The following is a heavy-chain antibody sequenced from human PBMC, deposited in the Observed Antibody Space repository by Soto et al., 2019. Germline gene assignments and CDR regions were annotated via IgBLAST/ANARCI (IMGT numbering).Heavy chain of an antibody. V-gene: IGHV4-4*07. CDR2: IYTSGST. D-gene: IGHD2-21*02. CDR1: GGSISSYY. CDR3: ARAPDSGGDCYPNWFDP. J-gene: IGHJ5*02. Sequence: SETLSLTCTVSGGSISSYYWSWIRQPAGKGLEWIGYIYTSGSTNYNPSLKSRVTISVDTSKNQFSLKLSSVTAADTAVYYCARAPDSGGDCYPNWFDPWGQGTLVTVSS.